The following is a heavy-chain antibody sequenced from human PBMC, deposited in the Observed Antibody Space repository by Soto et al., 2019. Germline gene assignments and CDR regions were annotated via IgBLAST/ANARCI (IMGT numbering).Heavy chain of an antibody. J-gene: IGHJ4*02. CDR1: GFTFSSYG. CDR2: ISYDGSNK. V-gene: IGHV3-30*18. D-gene: IGHD6-13*01. Sequence: GGSLRLSCAASGFTFSSYGMHWVRQAPGKGLEWVAVISYDGSNKYYADSVKGRFTISRDNSKNTLYLQMNSLRAEDTAVYYCAKDESPTEEAGFYDYWGQGTLVTVSS. CDR3: AKDESPTEEAGFYDY.